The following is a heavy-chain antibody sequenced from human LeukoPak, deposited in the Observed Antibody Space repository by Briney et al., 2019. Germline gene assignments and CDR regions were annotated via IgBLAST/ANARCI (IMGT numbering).Heavy chain of an antibody. CDR2: IYFTGST. Sequence: SESLSLTCTVSGGSISSYYWSWIRQPPGKGLEWIGYIYFTGSTNYNPSLKSRVTMSVDTSNNQFSLKLSSVTAADTAVYYCARRYCTDGVCYLVSWGQGTLVTVSS. CDR1: GGSISSYY. V-gene: IGHV4-59*12. J-gene: IGHJ5*02. CDR3: ARRYCTDGVCYLVS. D-gene: IGHD2-8*01.